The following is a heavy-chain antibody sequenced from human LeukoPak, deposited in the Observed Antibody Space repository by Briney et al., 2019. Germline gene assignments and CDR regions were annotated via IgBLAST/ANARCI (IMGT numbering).Heavy chain of an antibody. CDR2: IYHSGNT. CDR1: GGSITSTNW. CDR3: ARAGYYDSTGYYPSYYYYGLDV. D-gene: IGHD3-22*01. Sequence: PSETLSLTCAVSGGSITSTNWWSWVRQPPEKGLEWIGEIYHSGNTNYNPSLKSRVTMSVDKSKNQLSLKLSSVTAADTAVYYCARAGYYDSTGYYPSYYYYGLDVWGQGTTVTVSS. J-gene: IGHJ6*02. V-gene: IGHV4-4*02.